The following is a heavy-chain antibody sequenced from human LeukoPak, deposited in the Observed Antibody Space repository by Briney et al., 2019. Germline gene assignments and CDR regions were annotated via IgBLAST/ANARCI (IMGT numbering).Heavy chain of an antibody. J-gene: IGHJ4*02. CDR2: ISSSSSYI. Sequence: PGGSLRLSCAASGFTFSSYSMNWVRQAPGKGLEWVSSISSSSSYIYYADSVKGRFTISRDNAKNSLYLQMNSLRAEDTAVYYCARWGDYGDYHPQRYWGQGTLVTVSS. D-gene: IGHD4-17*01. CDR1: GFTFSSYS. CDR3: ARWGDYGDYHPQRY. V-gene: IGHV3-21*01.